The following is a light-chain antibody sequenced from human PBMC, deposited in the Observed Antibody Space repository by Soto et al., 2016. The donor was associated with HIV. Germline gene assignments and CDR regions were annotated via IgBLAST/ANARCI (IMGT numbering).Light chain of an antibody. CDR2: SAS. J-gene: IGKJ1*01. CDR3: QQSYSSPLT. Sequence: DIQMTQSPSSLSAPVGDRVTITCRASQGIRNDLGWFQQKPGKAPKRLISSASTLQSGVPSRFSGSGSGTAFTLTISSLQPEDFVIYYCQQSYSSPLTFGQGTKVEIK. V-gene: IGKV1-17*01. CDR1: QGIRND.